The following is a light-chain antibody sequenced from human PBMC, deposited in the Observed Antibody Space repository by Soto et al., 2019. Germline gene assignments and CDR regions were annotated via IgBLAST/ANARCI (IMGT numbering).Light chain of an antibody. CDR1: QDISNY. CDR2: DAS. CDR3: QQYDNLLT. Sequence: DIQMTQSPSSLSASVGDRVTITCQASQDISNYLNWYQQKPGKAPKLLIYDASNLETIVPSRFSGSGSGTDFTFTISSLQPEDIATYYCQQYDNLLTFGGGTRLEIK. V-gene: IGKV1-33*01. J-gene: IGKJ5*01.